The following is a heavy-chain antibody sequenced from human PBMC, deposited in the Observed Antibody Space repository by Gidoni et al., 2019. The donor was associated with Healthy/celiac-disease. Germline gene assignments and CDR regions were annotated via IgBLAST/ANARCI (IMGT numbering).Heavy chain of an antibody. CDR3: AKDVSEYSGYDRFGFDY. Sequence: QVQLVESGGGVVPHGRSLRRSCPASGFPFSSYGMHWVRQAPGKGLGWVEVISCDVSNKYYADSVKGRFTISRDNSKNTLYLQMNSLRAEDTAVYYCAKDVSEYSGYDRFGFDYWGQGTLVTVSS. J-gene: IGHJ4*02. CDR2: ISCDVSNK. V-gene: IGHV3-30*18. CDR1: GFPFSSYG. D-gene: IGHD5-12*01.